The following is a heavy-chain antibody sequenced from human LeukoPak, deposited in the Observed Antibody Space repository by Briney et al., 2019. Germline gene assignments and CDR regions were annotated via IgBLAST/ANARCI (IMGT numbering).Heavy chain of an antibody. CDR1: GFTFSSYS. V-gene: IGHV3-21*01. Sequence: GGSLRLSCAASGFTFSSYSMNWVRQAPGKGLEWVSSISSSSSYIYYADSVKGRFTISRDNSKNTLYLQMNSLRAEDTAVYYCARDTYCSSTSCYNLDYFQHWGQGTLVTVSS. CDR3: ARDTYCSSTSCYNLDYFQH. D-gene: IGHD2-2*02. J-gene: IGHJ1*01. CDR2: ISSSSSYI.